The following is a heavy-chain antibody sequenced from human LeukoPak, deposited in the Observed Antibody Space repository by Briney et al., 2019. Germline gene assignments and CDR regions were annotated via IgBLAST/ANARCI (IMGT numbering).Heavy chain of an antibody. CDR1: GGTFSNYA. D-gene: IGHD4-17*01. Sequence: ASVKVSCKDSGGTFSNYAISWVRQAPGQGLEWMGGIIPMFGAANYAQKFQGRVTIIADKSTSTAYMELSSLRAEDTAVYYCARPLYGDSAGGGAFDIWGQGTMVTVSS. CDR2: IIPMFGAA. J-gene: IGHJ3*02. V-gene: IGHV1-69*06. CDR3: ARPLYGDSAGGGAFDI.